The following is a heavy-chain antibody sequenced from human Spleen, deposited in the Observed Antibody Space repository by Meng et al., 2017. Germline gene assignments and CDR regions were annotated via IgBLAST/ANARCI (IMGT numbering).Heavy chain of an antibody. Sequence: QLHLQESGPGLVKPSETLSLTCTISGGSITSTSSYWGWVRQPPGKGLEWIGSIGHSGITYYTPSLKSRVTVSIDTPKSQFSLKLTSVTAADTAVYYCVRSSGWVRTGFDPWGQGTLVTVSS. V-gene: IGHV4-39*01. CDR3: VRSSGWVRTGFDP. CDR1: GGSITSTSSY. CDR2: IGHSGIT. D-gene: IGHD6-19*01. J-gene: IGHJ5*02.